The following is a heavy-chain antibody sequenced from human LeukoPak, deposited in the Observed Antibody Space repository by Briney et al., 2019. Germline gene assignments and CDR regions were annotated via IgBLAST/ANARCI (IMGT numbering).Heavy chain of an antibody. V-gene: IGHV3-74*01. D-gene: IGHD3-22*01. Sequence: PGGSLRLSCAASWFTLCRFLMHWVPQPPGKGLVGVGRMNSDRCYTSYADSVKGRFTISSNNAKNTMYLQLNRLRAEDTAVYYGARWGYYDSSGPDAFDIWGQGTMVTVSS. CDR2: MNSDRCYT. CDR3: ARWGYYDSSGPDAFDI. CDR1: WFTLCRFL. J-gene: IGHJ3*02.